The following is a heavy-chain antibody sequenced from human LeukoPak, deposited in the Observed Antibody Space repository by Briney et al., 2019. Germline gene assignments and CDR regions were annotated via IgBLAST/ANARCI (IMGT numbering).Heavy chain of an antibody. CDR1: GGSISSGSDY. D-gene: IGHD1-26*01. CDR2: IYTSGST. Sequence: SQTLSLTCNVSGGSISSGSDYWSWIRQPAGKGLEWIGRIYTSGSTNYNPSLKSRVTISVDTSKNQFSLKLTCVTAADTAVYYCARESLGPPYYFDYWGQGTLVTVSS. V-gene: IGHV4-61*02. CDR3: ARESLGPPYYFDY. J-gene: IGHJ4*02.